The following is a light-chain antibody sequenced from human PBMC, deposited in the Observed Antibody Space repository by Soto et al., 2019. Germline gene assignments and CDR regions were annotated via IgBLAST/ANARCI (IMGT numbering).Light chain of an antibody. V-gene: IGKV3-15*01. CDR1: QYVGTR. CDR3: QQYQTWPRK. CDR2: EAS. Sequence: EIVLTQSPATLPSSPGETATLSCRASQYVGTRLAWYQHKPGQAPRLLLYEASTRATGVPARFSGSGSRTDFTLTISGLQSEDAAIYYCQQYQTWPRKFGQGTKVDIE. J-gene: IGKJ1*01.